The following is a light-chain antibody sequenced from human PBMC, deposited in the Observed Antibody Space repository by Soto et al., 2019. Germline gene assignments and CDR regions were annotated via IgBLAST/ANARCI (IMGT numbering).Light chain of an antibody. V-gene: IGKV1-27*01. CDR2: ATS. J-gene: IGKJ4*01. CDR1: QGIAPY. Sequence: GGRVTITCRASQGIAPYLAWFQQKPGKVPKLLIYATSTLHSGVPSRFSGSGSGTDFTLTINSLQPEDVGTYYCQKYNSAPLTFGGGTKVDIK. CDR3: QKYNSAPLT.